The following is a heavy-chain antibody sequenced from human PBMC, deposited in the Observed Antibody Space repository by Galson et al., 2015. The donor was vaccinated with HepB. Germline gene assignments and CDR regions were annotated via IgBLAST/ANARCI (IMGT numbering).Heavy chain of an antibody. CDR1: GGTFSSYA. Sequence: SVKVSCKASGGTFSSYAISWVRQAPGQGLEWMGGIIPIFGTANYAQKFQGRVTITADESTSTAYMELSSLRSEDTAVYYCARNVVVPAAIGDDYWGQGTLVTVSS. V-gene: IGHV1-69*13. CDR2: IIPIFGTA. CDR3: ARNVVVPAAIGDDY. D-gene: IGHD2-2*01. J-gene: IGHJ4*02.